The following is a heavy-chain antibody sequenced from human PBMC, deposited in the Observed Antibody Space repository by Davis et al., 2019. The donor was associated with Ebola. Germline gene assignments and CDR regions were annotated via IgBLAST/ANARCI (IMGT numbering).Heavy chain of an antibody. Sequence: GESLKISCAASGFTFSDYYMSWIRQAPGKGLEWVSYISSSGSTLYYADSVKGRFTISRDNAKNSLYLQMNSLRAEDTAVYYCARHYGSYYYYYGMDVWGQGTTVTVSS. J-gene: IGHJ6*02. CDR2: ISSSGSTL. V-gene: IGHV3-11*01. CDR3: ARHYGSYYYYYGMDV. D-gene: IGHD3-10*01. CDR1: GFTFSDYY.